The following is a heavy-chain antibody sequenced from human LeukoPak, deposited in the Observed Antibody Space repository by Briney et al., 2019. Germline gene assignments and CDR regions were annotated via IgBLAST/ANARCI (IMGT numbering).Heavy chain of an antibody. CDR1: GFTFSSYS. Sequence: GGSLRLSCAASGFTFSSYSMNWVRQAPGKGLEWVSYISSSSSTIYYADSVKGRFTISRDNAKNSLYLQMNSLRAEDTAVYYCARRGSLFDYWGQGTLVTVSS. D-gene: IGHD6-13*01. CDR2: ISSSSSTI. V-gene: IGHV3-48*04. CDR3: ARRGSLFDY. J-gene: IGHJ4*02.